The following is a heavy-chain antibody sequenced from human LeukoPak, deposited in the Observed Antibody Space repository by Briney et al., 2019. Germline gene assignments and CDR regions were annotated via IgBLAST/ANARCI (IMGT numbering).Heavy chain of an antibody. CDR3: ARYSTLNLYGDYHYYYGMDV. V-gene: IGHV4-30-2*01. D-gene: IGHD4-17*01. CDR1: GGSISSGGYS. CDR2: IYHSGST. Sequence: PSETLSLTFAVSGGSISSGGYSWSWIRQPPGKGLEWIGYIYHSGSTYYNPSLKSRVTISVDRSKNQFSLKLSSVTAADTAVYYCARYSTLNLYGDYHYYYGMDVWGQGTTVTVSS. J-gene: IGHJ6*02.